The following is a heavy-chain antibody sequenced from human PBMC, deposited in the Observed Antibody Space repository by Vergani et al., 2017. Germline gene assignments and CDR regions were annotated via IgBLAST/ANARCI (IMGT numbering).Heavy chain of an antibody. D-gene: IGHD2-2*01. J-gene: IGHJ3*02. Sequence: QVQLVQSGAEVKKPGSSVKVSCKASGGTFSNYVINWIRQAPGQGLEWMGGIMPILGTPYYAQNFQGRVTITADGSTRTANMELSSLRSEDTAVYYCAKEYCTSASCYALPVDIWGQGTMVTVSS. CDR1: GGTFSNYV. V-gene: IGHV1-69*01. CDR3: AKEYCTSASCYALPVDI. CDR2: IMPILGTP.